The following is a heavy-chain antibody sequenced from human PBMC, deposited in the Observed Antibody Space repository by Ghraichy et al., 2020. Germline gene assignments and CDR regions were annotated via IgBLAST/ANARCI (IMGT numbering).Heavy chain of an antibody. CDR2: IYYSGST. D-gene: IGHD3-22*01. J-gene: IGHJ5*02. V-gene: IGHV4-39*01. CDR3: ARGDSLNGYNSFDP. CDR1: GGSISSTSYY. Sequence: SETLSLTCTVSGGSISSTSYYWGWIRQPPGKGLEWIGSIYYSGSTYYNPSLKSRVTISVDTSKNQFSLKLSSVTAADTAVYYCARGDSLNGYNSFDPWGQGTLVTVSS.